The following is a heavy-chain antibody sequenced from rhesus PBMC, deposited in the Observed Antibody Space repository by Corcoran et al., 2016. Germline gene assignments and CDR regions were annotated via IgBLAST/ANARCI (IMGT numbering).Heavy chain of an antibody. Sequence: QVQLQESGPGLVKPSETLSLTLAAPGGSTCSNYWSWIRPPPGKGLEWIGRIYGSGGSTDYNPSLKSRVTISTDTSKNQFSLKLSSVTAADTAVYYCARRQLNFDYWGQGVLVTVSS. CDR3: ARRQLNFDY. D-gene: IGHD6-25*01. CDR1: GGSTCSNY. CDR2: IYGSGGST. V-gene: IGHV4-160*01. J-gene: IGHJ4*01.